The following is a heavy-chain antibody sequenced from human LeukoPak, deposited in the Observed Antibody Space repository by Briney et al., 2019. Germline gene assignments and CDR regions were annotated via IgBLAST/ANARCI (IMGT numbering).Heavy chain of an antibody. CDR2: IYYSGST. V-gene: IGHV4-39*02. CDR3: ARDGDCSGGSCYPGGWFDP. Sequence: SETLSLTCTVSGGSISSNSYYWGWIRQPPGKGLEWIGSIYYSGSTYYNPSLKSRVTISVDTSKNQFSLKLSSVTAADTAVYYCARDGDCSGGSCYPGGWFDPWGQGTLVTVSS. CDR1: GGSISSNSYY. D-gene: IGHD2-15*01. J-gene: IGHJ5*02.